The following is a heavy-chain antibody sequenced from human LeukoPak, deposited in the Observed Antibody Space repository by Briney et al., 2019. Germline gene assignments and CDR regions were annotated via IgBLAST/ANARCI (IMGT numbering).Heavy chain of an antibody. D-gene: IGHD5-12*01. CDR2: ISYDGSDK. CDR3: AKDLATKYSLDY. Sequence: GGSLRLSCAASGFTSSSYGIHWVRQAPGKGLEWVALISYDGSDKFFADSVRGRFTISRDNSKNTLYLQMNSLRVEDTAVYYCAKDLATKYSLDYWGQGILVTVSS. J-gene: IGHJ4*02. CDR1: GFTSSSYG. V-gene: IGHV3-30*18.